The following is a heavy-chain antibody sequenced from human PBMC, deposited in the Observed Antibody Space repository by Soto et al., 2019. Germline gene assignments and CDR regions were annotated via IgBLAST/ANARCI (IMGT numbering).Heavy chain of an antibody. D-gene: IGHD6-19*01. CDR3: ARVNGYSSGWFDY. Sequence: EVQLLESGGGLVQPGGSLRLSCAASGFTFTSYGMSWVRQAPGKGLEWVSAISGSGGSTYYADSVKGRFTISRDNSKNTLYLQMNSLRAEGTAVYYCARVNGYSSGWFDYWGQGTLVTVSS. J-gene: IGHJ4*02. CDR1: GFTFTSYG. V-gene: IGHV3-23*01. CDR2: ISGSGGST.